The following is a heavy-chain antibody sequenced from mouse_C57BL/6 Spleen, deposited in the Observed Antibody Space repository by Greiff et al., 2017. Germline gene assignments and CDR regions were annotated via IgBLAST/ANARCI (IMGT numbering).Heavy chain of an antibody. V-gene: IGHV5-17*01. CDR3: ARKDYDYDGAMDY. CDR2: ISSGSSTI. J-gene: IGHJ4*01. D-gene: IGHD2-4*01. Sequence: EVKLVESGGGLVKPGGSLKLSCAASGFTFSDYGMHWVRQAPAKGLEWVAYISSGSSTIYYADTVKGRFTIARDNAKNTLFLQMTSLRSEDTAMYYCARKDYDYDGAMDYWGQGTSVTVSS. CDR1: GFTFSDYG.